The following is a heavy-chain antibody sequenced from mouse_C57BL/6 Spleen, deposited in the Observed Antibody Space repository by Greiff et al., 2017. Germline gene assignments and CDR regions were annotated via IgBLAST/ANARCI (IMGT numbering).Heavy chain of an antibody. V-gene: IGHV1-82*01. J-gene: IGHJ2*01. Sequence: QVQLQQSGPELVKPGASVKISCKASGYAFSSSWMNWVKQRPGKGLEWIGRIYPGDGDTNYNWKFKGKATLTADKSSSTAYMQLSSLTSEDSAVYFCARGGTGLFGYWGQGTTLTVSS. CDR2: IYPGDGDT. CDR3: ARGGTGLFGY. D-gene: IGHD4-1*01. CDR1: GYAFSSSW.